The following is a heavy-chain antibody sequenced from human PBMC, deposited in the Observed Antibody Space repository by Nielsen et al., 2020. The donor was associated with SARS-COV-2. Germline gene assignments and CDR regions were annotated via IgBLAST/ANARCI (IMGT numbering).Heavy chain of an antibody. CDR3: ARIARTVTAWGYYFDY. J-gene: IGHJ4*02. Sequence: ASVKVSCKASGYTFTSYDINWVRQAPGQGLEWMGIINPSGGSTSYAQKFQGRVTMTRDTSTSTVYMELSSLRSEDTAVYYCARIARTVTAWGYYFDYWGQGTLVTVSS. D-gene: IGHD2-21*02. CDR2: INPSGGST. V-gene: IGHV1-46*01. CDR1: GYTFTSYD.